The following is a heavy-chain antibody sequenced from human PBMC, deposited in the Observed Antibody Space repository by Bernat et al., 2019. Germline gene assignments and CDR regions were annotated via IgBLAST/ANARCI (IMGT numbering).Heavy chain of an antibody. D-gene: IGHD4-11*01. V-gene: IGHV3-23*04. Sequence: EAQLVESGGGLVQAGGSLRLSCAASGFTFSSYSMNWVRQAPGKGLEWVSAISGSGVSTYYADSVKGRFTISRDNSKNTLYLQMNSLRAEDTAVYYCAYRPYSDYHKKSAEYFQHWGQGTLVTVSS. CDR3: AYRPYSDYHKKSAEYFQH. J-gene: IGHJ1*01. CDR2: ISGSGVST. CDR1: GFTFSSYS.